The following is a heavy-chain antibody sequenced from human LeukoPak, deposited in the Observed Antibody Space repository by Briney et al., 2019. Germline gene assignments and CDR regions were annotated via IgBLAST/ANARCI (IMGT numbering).Heavy chain of an antibody. CDR1: GFTFSSYG. CDR3: ARKGYVDAFDI. Sequence: GGSLRLSCAASGFTFSSYGMHWVRQAPGKGLEWMGIIYPGDSDTRYSPSFQGQVTISADKSISTAYLQWSSLKASDTAMYYCARKGYVDAFDIWGQGTMVTVSS. D-gene: IGHD5-12*01. V-gene: IGHV5-51*01. CDR2: IYPGDSDT. J-gene: IGHJ3*02.